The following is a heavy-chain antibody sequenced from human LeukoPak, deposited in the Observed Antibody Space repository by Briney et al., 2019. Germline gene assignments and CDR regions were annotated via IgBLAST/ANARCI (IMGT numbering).Heavy chain of an antibody. CDR3: ARGRDAFDI. J-gene: IGHJ3*02. CDR1: GGSISSYC. CDR2: IYYSGST. Sequence: PSETLSLTCTVSGGSISSYCWSWIRQPPGKGLEWIGYIYYSGSTNYNPSLKSRVTISVDTSKNQFSLKLSSVTAADTAVYYCARGRDAFDIWGQGTMVTVSS. V-gene: IGHV4-59*01.